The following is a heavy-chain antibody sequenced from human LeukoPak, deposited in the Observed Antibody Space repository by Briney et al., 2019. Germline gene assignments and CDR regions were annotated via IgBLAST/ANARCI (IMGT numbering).Heavy chain of an antibody. J-gene: IGHJ4*02. D-gene: IGHD3-22*01. Sequence: VRXXPXKGXXXVSGINWNGGSTGYADSVKGRFTISRDKAKXSLXLQMNSLRAEDTALYYXXXXXXXXXXXXGYHYYFDYWGQGTLVTVSS. CDR3: XXXXXXXXXXXGYHYYFDY. CDR2: INWNGGST. V-gene: IGHV3-20*03.